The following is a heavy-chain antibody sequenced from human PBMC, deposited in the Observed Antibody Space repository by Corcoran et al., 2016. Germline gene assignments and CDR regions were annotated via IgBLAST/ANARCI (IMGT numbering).Heavy chain of an antibody. CDR1: GFIFSSYG. J-gene: IGHJ4*02. CDR3: TRRPGIMTMGMDY. CDR2: ISYDGSDK. D-gene: IGHD3-10*01. Sequence: QVQLVESGGGLVQPGRSLRLSCVDSGFIFSSYGMHWVRQAPGKGLEWVAVISYDGSDKYYADSVKGRFTIARDNSKNTLYLQMNSLSNEDTALYYCTRRPGIMTMGMDYWGQGTLVTVSS. V-gene: IGHV3-30*03.